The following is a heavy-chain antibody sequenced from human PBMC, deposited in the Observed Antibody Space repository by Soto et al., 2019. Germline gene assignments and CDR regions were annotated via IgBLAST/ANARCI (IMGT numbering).Heavy chain of an antibody. CDR3: AREPGYSYGYN. V-gene: IGHV1-3*01. CDR2: INAGNGNT. Sequence: QVQLVQSGAEVKKPGASVKVSCKASGYTFTSYAMHWVRQAPGQRLEWMGWINAGNGNTKYSQKFQGRVTITSDTSASTAYMEMSSLRSEDTAVYYCAREPGYSYGYNWGQGTLVTVSS. J-gene: IGHJ4*02. D-gene: IGHD5-18*01. CDR1: GYTFTSYA.